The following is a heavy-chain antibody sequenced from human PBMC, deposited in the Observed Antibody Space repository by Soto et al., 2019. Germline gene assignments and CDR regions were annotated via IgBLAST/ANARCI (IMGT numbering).Heavy chain of an antibody. CDR1: GGSISSDDYY. D-gene: IGHD3-10*01. CDR3: ARDRGGTWMYKWFDP. V-gene: IGHV4-30-4*01. J-gene: IGHJ5*02. Sequence: QVQLQESGPGLVKPSQTLSLTSTVSGGSISSDDYYWSWIRQPPGKGLEWIGHIYYSGSTYYNPSLKSRVTISVDTSTNQFSLNVRSVTAADTAVYYCARDRGGTWMYKWFDPWGQGTPVTVSS. CDR2: IYYSGST.